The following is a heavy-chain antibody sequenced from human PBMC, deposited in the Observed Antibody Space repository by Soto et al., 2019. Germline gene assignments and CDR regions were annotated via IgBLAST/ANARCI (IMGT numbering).Heavy chain of an antibody. J-gene: IGHJ4*02. CDR2: INDYGTTI. D-gene: IGHD1-1*01. CDR1: GCTLGNYW. CDR3: ARGGLEPFDY. V-gene: IGHV3-74*01. Sequence: PGGSLGLSWAASGCTLGNYWMHWVRQAPGKGLVWVSRINDYGTTINYAESVEGRFIISRDDAKSEVYLQMNNLRAEDSAVYYCARGGLEPFDYWGQGALVTVS.